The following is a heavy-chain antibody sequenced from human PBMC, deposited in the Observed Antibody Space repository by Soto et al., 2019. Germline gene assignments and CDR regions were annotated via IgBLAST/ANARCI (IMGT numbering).Heavy chain of an antibody. J-gene: IGHJ6*03. Sequence: QMQLVESGGGVVQSEKSLRLSCAASGFIFSKYGMHWVRQAPGKRLEWVAIISHDATQKYYSDSVTGRFTISRDNSKNTMYLQMNSLGPGDTAMYYCAKGGVPAGMPGYYYMDVWGTGITVTVSS. CDR2: ISHDATQK. D-gene: IGHD2-2*01. V-gene: IGHV3-30*18. CDR3: AKGGVPAGMPGYYYMDV. CDR1: GFIFSKYG.